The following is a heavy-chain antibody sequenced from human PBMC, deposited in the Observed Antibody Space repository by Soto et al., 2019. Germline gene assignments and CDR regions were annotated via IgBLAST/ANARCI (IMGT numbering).Heavy chain of an antibody. J-gene: IGHJ6*02. Sequence: SVKVSCKASGFTFTSSAVQWVRQARGQRLEWIGWIVVGSGNTNYAQKFQERVTITRDMSTSTAYMELSSLRSEDTAVYYCAADDSSGYYHNYYYYYGMDVWGQGTTVTVS. V-gene: IGHV1-58*01. CDR1: GFTFTSSA. D-gene: IGHD3-22*01. CDR2: IVVGSGNT. CDR3: AADDSSGYYHNYYYYYGMDV.